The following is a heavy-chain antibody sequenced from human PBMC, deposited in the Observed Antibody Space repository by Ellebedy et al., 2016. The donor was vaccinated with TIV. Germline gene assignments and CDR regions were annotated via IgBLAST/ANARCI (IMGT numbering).Heavy chain of an antibody. CDR3: ARDRDGSSSSDFQH. Sequence: AASVKVSCKASGYTFTTSGITWVRQAPGQGPEWMGWIGTYEGNTKYAQKLQCRVTMTRDTSTSTAYMELRSLRSDDTAVYYCARDRDGSSSSDFQHWGPGTLVTVSS. CDR1: GYTFTTSG. J-gene: IGHJ1*01. D-gene: IGHD6-6*01. CDR2: IGTYEGNT. V-gene: IGHV1-18*04.